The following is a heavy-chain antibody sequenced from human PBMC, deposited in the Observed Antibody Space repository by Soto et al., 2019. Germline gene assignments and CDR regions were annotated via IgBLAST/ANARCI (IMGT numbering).Heavy chain of an antibody. CDR3: ARGRVVVPAAVMFNCLDP. V-gene: IGHV4-30-2*01. CDR2: IFHGGST. Sequence: SETLSLTCAIPGAPITWGDYSWNWIRQPPGKGLEWIGYIFHGGSTYYNPSLRSRVTISVDRSRTQFSLKMSSVTAADTAVYYCARGRVVVPAAVMFNCLDPWGQGALVTVSS. D-gene: IGHD2-2*01. J-gene: IGHJ5*02. CDR1: GAPITWGDYS.